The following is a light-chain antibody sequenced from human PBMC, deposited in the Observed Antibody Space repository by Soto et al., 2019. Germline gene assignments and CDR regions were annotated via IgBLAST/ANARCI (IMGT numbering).Light chain of an antibody. CDR2: GAS. Sequence: DIQMTQSPPSLSASVGDRFTITCRASQDVSNDLGWFQQKPGKAPKGLILGASNLESGVPSRFSGTGSGTAFILTITNPHPEDFATYYCLQHTYIWSFGQGTKVDI. V-gene: IGKV1-17*02. CDR1: QDVSND. CDR3: LQHTYIWS. J-gene: IGKJ1*01.